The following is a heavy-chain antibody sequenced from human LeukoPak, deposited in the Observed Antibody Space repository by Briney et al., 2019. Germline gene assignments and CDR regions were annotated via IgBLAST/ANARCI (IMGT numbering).Heavy chain of an antibody. CDR1: GGSISSYY. CDR3: ARGSPDSSGFQTAGSYFDY. D-gene: IGHD3-22*01. CDR2: IYYSGST. J-gene: IGHJ4*02. Sequence: PSETLSLTCTVSGGSISSYYWSWIRQPPGKGLEWIGYIYYSGSTNYNPSLKSRVTISVDTSKNQFSLKLSSVTAADTAVYYCARGSPDSSGFQTAGSYFDYWGQGTLVTVSS. V-gene: IGHV4-59*01.